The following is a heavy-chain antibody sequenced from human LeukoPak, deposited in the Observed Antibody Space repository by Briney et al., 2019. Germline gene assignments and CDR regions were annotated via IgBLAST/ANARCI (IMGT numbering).Heavy chain of an antibody. J-gene: IGHJ4*02. CDR2: INHSGST. Sequence: SETLSLTCAVYGGSFIGYYWSWIRQPPGKGLEWIGEINHSGSTNYNPSLKSRVTISVDTSKNQFSLKLTSVTAADTAVYYCARSYAEETSSYDYWGQGTLVTVSS. CDR3: ARSYAEETSSYDY. V-gene: IGHV4-34*01. CDR1: GGSFIGYY. D-gene: IGHD4-17*01.